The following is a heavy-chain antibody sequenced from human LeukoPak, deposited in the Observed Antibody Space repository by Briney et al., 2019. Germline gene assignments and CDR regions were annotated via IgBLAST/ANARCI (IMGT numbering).Heavy chain of an antibody. J-gene: IGHJ5*02. Sequence: ASVKVSCKASGNTLTTYDFNWVRQASGQGLEWMGWMNPKSGNSGYAESFQGRLSLDTNRSTDTAYMELTSLRFEDTAVYYCAIWEPAPNAFDPWGQGTLVTVSS. V-gene: IGHV1-8*01. D-gene: IGHD1-14*01. CDR1: GNTLTTYD. CDR3: AIWEPAPNAFDP. CDR2: MNPKSGNS.